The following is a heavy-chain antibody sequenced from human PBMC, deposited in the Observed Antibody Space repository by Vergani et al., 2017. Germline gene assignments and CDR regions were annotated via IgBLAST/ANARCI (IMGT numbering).Heavy chain of an antibody. CDR3: VRTEYCTGIACNTRFDS. J-gene: IGHJ5*01. CDR1: GFSFNTYW. V-gene: IGHV3-74*03. Sequence: EVQLVESGGGSVQSGGSLRLSCVASGFSFNTYWMHWVRQVPGKGLMWVARIDEYGNRATYGAFETGRFTISRDNAKNTVFLQMNNLRADDAGVYYCVRTEYCTGIACNTRFDSWGQGALVTVSS. CDR2: IDEYGNRA. D-gene: IGHD2-8*02.